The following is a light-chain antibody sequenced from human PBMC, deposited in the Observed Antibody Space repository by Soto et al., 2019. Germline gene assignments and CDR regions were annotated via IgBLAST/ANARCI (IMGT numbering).Light chain of an antibody. J-gene: IGLJ3*02. CDR3: NSYAGNSWV. Sequence: VLTQPPSASGSPGQPVTISCTGTSSDVGGYNRVSWYQHHPGKAPKLIIYEVFKRPSGVPDRFSGSKSGNTASLTVSGLQAEDEADYYCNSYAGNSWVFGGGTKLTVL. CDR2: EVF. V-gene: IGLV2-8*01. CDR1: SSDVGGYNR.